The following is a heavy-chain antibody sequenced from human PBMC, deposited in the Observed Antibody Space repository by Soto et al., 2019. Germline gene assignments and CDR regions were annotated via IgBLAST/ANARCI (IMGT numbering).Heavy chain of an antibody. CDR3: VRDRGYSGFFY. D-gene: IGHD5-12*01. CDR1: GFTFSDYY. Sequence: QVQLVESGGGLVKPGGSLRLSCAASGFTFSDYYMSWIRQAPGKGLEWVSYITSSRSNFTNYADSVKGRFTISRDNAKNSVYLQMGSLRVEDTAVYYCVRDRGYSGFFYWGQGALVTVSA. CDR2: ITSSRSNFT. J-gene: IGHJ4*02. V-gene: IGHV3-11*06.